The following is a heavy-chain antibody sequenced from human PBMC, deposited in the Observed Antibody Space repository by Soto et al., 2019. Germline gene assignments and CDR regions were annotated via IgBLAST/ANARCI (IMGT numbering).Heavy chain of an antibody. CDR2: ISSSGYT. CDR1: GGSISTNY. CDR3: ASRHGARFDP. V-gene: IGHV4-4*08. Sequence: QVQLQESGPGLVKPSETLSLTCTVSGGSISTNYWSWIRQPPGKGLEWIGYISSSGYTNYNASLKSRITISIDTSKNQSSLKLTSVTAADTAVYYCASRHGARFDPWGQGTLVTVSS. J-gene: IGHJ5*02. D-gene: IGHD4-17*01.